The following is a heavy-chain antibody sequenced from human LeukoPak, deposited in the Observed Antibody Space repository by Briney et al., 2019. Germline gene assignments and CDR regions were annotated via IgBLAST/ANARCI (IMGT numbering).Heavy chain of an antibody. CDR2: ISSSSSYI. CDR1: AFTFSSYR. Sequence: NTGGSLRLSCAASAFTFSSYRMNWVRQAPGKGLEWVSSISSSSSYINYGDSVKGRFTTSRDNAKNSLYLQMNSLRAEDTAVYYCARGYCSGGSCYSGDAFDIWGQGTMVTVSS. V-gene: IGHV3-21*01. D-gene: IGHD2-15*01. CDR3: ARGYCSGGSCYSGDAFDI. J-gene: IGHJ3*02.